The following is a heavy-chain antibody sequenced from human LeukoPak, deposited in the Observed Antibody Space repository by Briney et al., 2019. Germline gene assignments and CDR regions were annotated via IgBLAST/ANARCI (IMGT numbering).Heavy chain of an antibody. Sequence: GGSLRLSCEASGFTCSSYWMAWVRQAPGKGLEWVANINPAGSDTYYVDSVKGRFTISRDNAKKSTFLQMNSLRVEETALYYCVRWGVAADMQDWGQGTLVTVSS. J-gene: IGHJ4*02. V-gene: IGHV3-7*01. CDR3: VRWGVAADMQD. D-gene: IGHD2-2*01. CDR1: GFTCSSYW. CDR2: INPAGSDT.